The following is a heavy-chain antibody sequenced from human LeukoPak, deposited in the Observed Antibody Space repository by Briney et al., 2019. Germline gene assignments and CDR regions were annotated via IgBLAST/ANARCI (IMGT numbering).Heavy chain of an antibody. J-gene: IGHJ4*02. D-gene: IGHD3-3*01. V-gene: IGHV4-61*02. CDR2: IYSSGST. CDR3: AKDTSSGRITIFGVVIRYFDY. Sequence: SQTLSLTCTVSGGSISSGSHYWSWIRQPAGKGLEWIGRIYSSGSTNYNPSLKSRVTISVDTSKNQFSLKMSSVTAADTAVYYCAKDTSSGRITIFGVVIRYFDYWGQGTLVTVSS. CDR1: GGSISSGSHY.